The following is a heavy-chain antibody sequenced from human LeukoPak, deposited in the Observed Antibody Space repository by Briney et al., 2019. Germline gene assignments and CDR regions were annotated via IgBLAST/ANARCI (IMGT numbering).Heavy chain of an antibody. CDR1: GYTFTSYD. CDR2: MTPNSGNT. Sequence: ASVKVSCKASGYTFTSYDINWVRQAPGQGLEWMAWMTPNSGNTGYAQKFQGRVTMTRNTSISTAYMELSSLRSEDSAVYYCARNGQQVRYFQHWGQGTLVTVSS. CDR3: ARNGQQVRYFQH. V-gene: IGHV1-8*02. D-gene: IGHD6-13*01. J-gene: IGHJ1*01.